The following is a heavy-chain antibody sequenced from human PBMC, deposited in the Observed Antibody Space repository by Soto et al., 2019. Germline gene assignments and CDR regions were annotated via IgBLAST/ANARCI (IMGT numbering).Heavy chain of an antibody. V-gene: IGHV4-61*01. CDR3: ARDGDTSGYYYFDY. Sequence: QVQLQESGPGLVKPSETLSLTCTVSGGSVSSGSYYWTWMRQPPGKGLEWIGYINYSGSTSYNPSLKGRVAISVDTSKKQFSLKVSSVTSEDTAVYYYARDGDTSGYYYFDYWGQGTLVTVSS. D-gene: IGHD3-22*01. CDR2: INYSGST. CDR1: GGSVSSGSYY. J-gene: IGHJ4*02.